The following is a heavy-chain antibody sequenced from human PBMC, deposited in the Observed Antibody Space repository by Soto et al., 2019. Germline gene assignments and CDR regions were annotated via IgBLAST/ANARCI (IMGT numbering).Heavy chain of an antibody. J-gene: IGHJ6*02. CDR2: ISAYNGNT. CDR3: ARKSGWYFDDYYGMDV. D-gene: IGHD6-19*01. V-gene: IGHV1-18*01. CDR1: GYTFTSYG. Sequence: GASVKVSSKASGYTFTSYGMSWVRQAPGQGLEWMGWISAYNGNTNYAQKLQGRVTMTTDTSTSTAYMELRSLRSDDTAVYYCARKSGWYFDDYYGMDVWGQGTTVTVSS.